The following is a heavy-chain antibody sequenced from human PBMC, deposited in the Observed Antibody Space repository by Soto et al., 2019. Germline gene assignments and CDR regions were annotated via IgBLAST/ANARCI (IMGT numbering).Heavy chain of an antibody. CDR3: VRNGDSSDYRGWFDP. J-gene: IGHJ5*02. CDR1: GFTVSSNY. V-gene: IGHV3-66*01. D-gene: IGHD3-22*01. CDR2: IYSGGTT. Sequence: EVQLVESGGGLVQPGGSLRLSCAASGFTVSSNYMSWVRQAPGKGLEWVSVIYSGGTTYYAYSVKGGFTISRDNSKNTLYLQMNSLRAEDTAVYYCVRNGDSSDYRGWFDPWGQGTLVTVSS.